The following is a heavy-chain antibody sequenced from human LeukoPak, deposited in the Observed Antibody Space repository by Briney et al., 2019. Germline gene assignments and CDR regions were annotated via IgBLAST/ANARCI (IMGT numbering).Heavy chain of an antibody. CDR3: ARDWGHSDAFDI. V-gene: IGHV1-2*02. D-gene: IGHD3-16*01. CDR2: INPNSGGT. Sequence: ASVKVSCKASGYTFTGYYMHWVRHAPGQGLEWMGWINPNSGGTNYAQKFQGRVTMTRDTSISTAYMELSRLRSDDTAVYYCARDWGHSDAFDIWGQGTMVTVSS. J-gene: IGHJ3*02. CDR1: GYTFTGYY.